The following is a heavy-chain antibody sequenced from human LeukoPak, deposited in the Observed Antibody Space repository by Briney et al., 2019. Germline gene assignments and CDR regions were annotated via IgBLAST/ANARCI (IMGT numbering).Heavy chain of an antibody. Sequence: GGSLRLSCAASEFTFSNYAMSWVRQAPGKGLEWVSSLSGSGSGTYYADSVKGRFTISRDNSKNTLYLQMNSLRAEDTAVYYCARVNYYYYYGMDVWGQGTTVTVSS. CDR1: EFTFSNYA. J-gene: IGHJ6*02. CDR2: LSGSGSGT. V-gene: IGHV3-23*01. CDR3: ARVNYYYYYGMDV.